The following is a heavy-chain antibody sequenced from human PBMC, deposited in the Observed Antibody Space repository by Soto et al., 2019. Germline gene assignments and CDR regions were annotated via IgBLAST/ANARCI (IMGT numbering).Heavy chain of an antibody. CDR1: GFTFNTYA. J-gene: IGHJ3*01. Sequence: GGSLRLSCAASGFTFNTYAMNWVRQAPGKGLEWVASISGSGGTTSYADSVKGRFTVSRDTSKNTLYLQMNSLSAEDTAVYYCAKGFIVVVTAIRPDDNFDVWGQGTMVTVSS. CDR2: ISGSGGTT. D-gene: IGHD2-21*02. V-gene: IGHV3-23*01. CDR3: AKGFIVVVTAIRPDDNFDV.